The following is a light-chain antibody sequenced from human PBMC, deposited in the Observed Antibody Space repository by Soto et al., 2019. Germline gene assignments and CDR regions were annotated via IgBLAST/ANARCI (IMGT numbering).Light chain of an antibody. Sequence: EIVMTQSPATLSVSPGEEATLSCRASQSVSSKLAWYQQKPGQAPRLLIYGASTRATGIPARFSGSGSGTEFTLIISSLQSEDSAVYYCQQYNSWLWTFGQGTKVDIK. J-gene: IGKJ1*01. CDR2: GAS. CDR3: QQYNSWLWT. CDR1: QSVSSK. V-gene: IGKV3-15*01.